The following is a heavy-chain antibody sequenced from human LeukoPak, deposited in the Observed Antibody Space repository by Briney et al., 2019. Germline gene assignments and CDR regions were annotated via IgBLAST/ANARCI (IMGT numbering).Heavy chain of an antibody. D-gene: IGHD3-10*01. CDR1: GGSISGYY. Sequence: SETLSLTCAVSGGSISGYYWSWIRQPPGKGLEWIGYIYYSGSTNYNPSLKSRVTMAVDTSKNQFSLKLSSVTAADTAVYYCARDPGLMVREQGYYYGMDVWGQGTTVTVSS. CDR3: ARDPGLMVREQGYYYGMDV. J-gene: IGHJ6*02. V-gene: IGHV4-59*01. CDR2: IYYSGST.